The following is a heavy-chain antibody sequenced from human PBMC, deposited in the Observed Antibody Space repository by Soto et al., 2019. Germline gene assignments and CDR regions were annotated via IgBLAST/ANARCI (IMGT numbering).Heavy chain of an antibody. CDR1: GGSISSDY. V-gene: IGHV4-59*08. CDR2: IFYSGST. J-gene: IGHJ5*02. CDR3: ARHYSAYSSSDWLDP. D-gene: IGHD6-6*01. Sequence: SETLSLTCTVSGGSISSDYWTWIRQPPGKGLEWIGYIFYSGSTNYNPSLKSRVTISVDTSKNQFSLKLSSVTAADTAVYYCARHYSAYSSSDWLDPWGQGSLVTVSS.